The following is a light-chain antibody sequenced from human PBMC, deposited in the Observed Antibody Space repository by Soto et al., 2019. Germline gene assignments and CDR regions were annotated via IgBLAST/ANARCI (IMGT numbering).Light chain of an antibody. Sequence: IHMTHSPSSLSASVLDGVTITCRASQIIIIYVSWYQQKPGKAPKLLIYAASRLQSGVPSRFSGSRSGTDFTLTISSLQPEDFATYYCQQSYSRVTFGQGTKVDIK. J-gene: IGKJ1*01. CDR2: AAS. CDR1: QIIIIY. CDR3: QQSYSRVT. V-gene: IGKV1-39*01.